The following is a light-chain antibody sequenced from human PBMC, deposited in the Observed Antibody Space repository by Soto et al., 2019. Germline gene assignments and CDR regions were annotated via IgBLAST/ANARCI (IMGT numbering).Light chain of an antibody. CDR2: EVS. CDR1: SSDVGAYKY. CDR3: SSYTSSTTLV. J-gene: IGLJ3*02. V-gene: IGLV2-14*01. Sequence: QLVLTQPASVSGSPGQSITISCTGTSSDVGAYKYVSWCQHHPGKAPKLMIYEVSNRPSGVSNRFSGSKSGNTASLTISGLQAEDEADYYCSSYTSSTTLVFGGGTKLTVL.